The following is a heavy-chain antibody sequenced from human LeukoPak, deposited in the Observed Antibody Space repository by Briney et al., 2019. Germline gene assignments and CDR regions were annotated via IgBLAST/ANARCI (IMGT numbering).Heavy chain of an antibody. CDR3: AKLGITMIGGV. V-gene: IGHV3-48*03. CDR1: GFTFSSYE. J-gene: IGHJ6*04. CDR2: ISSSGNTI. Sequence: PGGSLRLSCAASGFTFSSYEMNWVRQAPGKGLEWVSYISSSGNTIYYADSVKGRFTISRDNAKNSLYLQMNSLRAEDTAVYYCAKLGITMIGGVWGKGTTVTISS. D-gene: IGHD3-10*02.